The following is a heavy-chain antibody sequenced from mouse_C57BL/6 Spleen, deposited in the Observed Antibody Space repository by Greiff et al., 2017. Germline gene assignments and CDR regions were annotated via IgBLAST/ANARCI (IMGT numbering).Heavy chain of an antibody. V-gene: IGHV5-4*01. CDR1: GFTFSSYA. CDR3: ARDRVLLDFDY. Sequence: DVMLVESGGGLVKPGGSLKLSCAASGFTFSSYAMSWVRQTPEKRLEWVATISDGGSYTYYPDNVKGRFTISRDNAKNNLYLQMSHLKSEDTAMYYCARDRVLLDFDYWGQGTTLTVAS. J-gene: IGHJ2*01. CDR2: ISDGGSYT. D-gene: IGHD1-1*01.